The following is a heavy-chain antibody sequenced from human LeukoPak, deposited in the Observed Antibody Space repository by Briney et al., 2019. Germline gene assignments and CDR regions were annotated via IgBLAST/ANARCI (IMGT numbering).Heavy chain of an antibody. J-gene: IGHJ4*02. CDR1: GYTFTDYY. D-gene: IGHD3-3*01. CDR3: ANRVEQPRLPT. Sequence: ASVKISCKASGYTFTDYYMHWVQQAPGKGLEWMGRVDPEDGETIYAEKFQGRVTITADTSTDTAYMELSSLRSEDTAVYYCANRVEQPRLPTWGQGTLVTVSS. V-gene: IGHV1-69-2*01. CDR2: VDPEDGET.